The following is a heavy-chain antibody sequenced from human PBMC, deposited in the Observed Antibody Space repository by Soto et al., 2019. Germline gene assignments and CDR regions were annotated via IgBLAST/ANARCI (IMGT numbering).Heavy chain of an antibody. J-gene: IGHJ6*02. CDR1: GFTFSSYG. D-gene: IGHD6-19*01. CDR2: IWYDGSNK. CDR3: ARDQSSGWYSYYYYYGMDV. Sequence: QVQLVESGGGVVQPGRSLRLSCAASGFTFSSYGMHWVRQAPGKGLEWVAVIWYDGSNKYYADSVKGRFTISRDNSKNTLYLQMNSRRAEDTAVYYCARDQSSGWYSYYYYYGMDVWGQGTTVTVSS. V-gene: IGHV3-33*01.